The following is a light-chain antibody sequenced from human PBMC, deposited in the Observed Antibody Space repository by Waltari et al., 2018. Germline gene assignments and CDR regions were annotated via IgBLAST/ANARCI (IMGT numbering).Light chain of an antibody. CDR1: QRVLYSSNHENY. CDR3: QQYYGTPLT. Sequence: DIVMTQSPDSLAVSLGERATINCKSSQRVLYSSNHENYLAWYQQKPGQPPKLLIFWASIRESGVPDRFSGSGSGTDFTLTINGLQAEDVAVYYCQQYYGTPLTFGQGTKVEIK. CDR2: WAS. J-gene: IGKJ1*01. V-gene: IGKV4-1*01.